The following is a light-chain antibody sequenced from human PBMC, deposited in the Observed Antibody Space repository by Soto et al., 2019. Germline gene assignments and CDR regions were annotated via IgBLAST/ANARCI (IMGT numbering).Light chain of an antibody. V-gene: IGKV1-6*01. Sequence: AIQMTQSPSSLSASVGDRVTITCRSRQGIRNDLGWYQQRPGKAPKLLIFATSSLQSGVPSRFSGSGSGNDFTLTISSLQPEDFANYYCFQDYNYPRTFGQGTKVEI. CDR1: QGIRND. CDR2: ATS. CDR3: FQDYNYPRT. J-gene: IGKJ1*01.